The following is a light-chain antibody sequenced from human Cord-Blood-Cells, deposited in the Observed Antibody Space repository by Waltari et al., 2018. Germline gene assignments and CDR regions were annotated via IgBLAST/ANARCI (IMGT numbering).Light chain of an antibody. V-gene: IGKV1-39*01. Sequence: DIQMTQSPSSLSASVGDRVTITCRASQSISSYLNWYQQKPGKAPNLLIYAASSLQSGVPSRFSGSGSGTDFTLLISSLQPEDFATYYCQQSYSTPPKLTFGGGTKVEIK. CDR3: QQSYSTPPKLT. CDR2: AAS. J-gene: IGKJ4*01. CDR1: QSISSY.